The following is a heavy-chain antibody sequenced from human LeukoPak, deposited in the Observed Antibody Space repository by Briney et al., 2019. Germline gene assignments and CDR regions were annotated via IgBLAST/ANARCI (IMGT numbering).Heavy chain of an antibody. Sequence: SVKVSCKASGGTFSNYGISWVRQAPGQGLEWMGGIIPIFGTANYAQKFQGRVTLTADKSTSTAYMELSSLRSEDTAVYYCARKGGYYDSSGYYYDYDAFDIWGQGTMVTVSS. V-gene: IGHV1-69*06. CDR1: GGTFSNYG. D-gene: IGHD3-22*01. J-gene: IGHJ3*02. CDR3: ARKGGYYDSSGYYYDYDAFDI. CDR2: IIPIFGTA.